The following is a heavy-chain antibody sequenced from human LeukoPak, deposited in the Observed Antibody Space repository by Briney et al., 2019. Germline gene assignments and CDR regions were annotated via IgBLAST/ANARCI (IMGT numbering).Heavy chain of an antibody. Sequence: ASVKFSCKASGYTFTSYYMHWVRQAPGQGLEWMGIINPSGGSTTYAKKFQGRVTMTRDPSTSTVYMELSSLRSEDTAVYYCARGYGDYAYWGQGTLVTVSS. J-gene: IGHJ4*02. CDR3: ARGYGDYAY. CDR2: INPSGGST. CDR1: GYTFTSYY. V-gene: IGHV1-46*01. D-gene: IGHD4-17*01.